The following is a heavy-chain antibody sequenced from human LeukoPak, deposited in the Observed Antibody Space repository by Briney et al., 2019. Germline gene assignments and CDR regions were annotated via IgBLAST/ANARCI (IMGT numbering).Heavy chain of an antibody. CDR3: VRDVPSGRFDF. D-gene: IGHD3-10*01. CDR2: INYSGIT. J-gene: IGHJ4*02. V-gene: IGHV4-39*07. CDR1: GGSISSSDYY. Sequence: SETLSLTCTVSGGSISSSDYYWGWIRQSPGKGLEWIGSINYSGITYYTPSLKSRVTISVDTSKNQFSLKLSSVTAADTAVYYCVRDVPSGRFDFWGQGTLVTVSS.